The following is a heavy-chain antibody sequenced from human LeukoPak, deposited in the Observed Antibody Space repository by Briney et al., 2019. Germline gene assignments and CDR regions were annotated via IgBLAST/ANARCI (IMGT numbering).Heavy chain of an antibody. CDR1: GFTFSDYY. J-gene: IGHJ6*02. V-gene: IGHV3-11*01. Sequence: PGGSLRLSCAASGFTFSDYYMSWIRQAPGKGLEWVSYISSSGSTIYYADSVKGRFTISRDNAKNSLYLQMNSLRAEDTAVYYCAAMVHYYYYGMDVWGQGTTVTVSS. CDR2: ISSSGSTI. D-gene: IGHD4/OR15-4a*01. CDR3: AAMVHYYYYGMDV.